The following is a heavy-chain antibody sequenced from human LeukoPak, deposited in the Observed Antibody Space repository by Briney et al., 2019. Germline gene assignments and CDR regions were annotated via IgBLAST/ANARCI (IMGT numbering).Heavy chain of an antibody. Sequence: ASVKVSCKASGYTFTGYYMHWVRQAPGQGLEWMGWINPNSGGTNYAQKFQGRVTMTRDTSISTAYKELSRLRSDDTAVYYCARVYCSSTSCPKVYSDYWGQGTLVTVSS. V-gene: IGHV1-2*02. CDR2: INPNSGGT. D-gene: IGHD2-2*01. J-gene: IGHJ4*02. CDR3: ARVYCSSTSCPKVYSDY. CDR1: GYTFTGYY.